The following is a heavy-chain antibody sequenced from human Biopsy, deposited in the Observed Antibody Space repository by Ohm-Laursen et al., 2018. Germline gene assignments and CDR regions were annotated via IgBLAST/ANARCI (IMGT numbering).Heavy chain of an antibody. CDR1: GVSISVDGYY. Sequence: PSDTLSLTCTVSGVSISVDGYYWAWIRQLPGKGLDWIGYIYHSGTTYYNPSLKSRLTMSVDTSKNEFSLRLRSVPAADTAVYFCATFRASWDTTQGGDYWGQGTLVTVSS. CDR3: ATFRASWDTTQGGDY. D-gene: IGHD1-26*01. V-gene: IGHV4-31*03. J-gene: IGHJ4*02. CDR2: IYHSGTT.